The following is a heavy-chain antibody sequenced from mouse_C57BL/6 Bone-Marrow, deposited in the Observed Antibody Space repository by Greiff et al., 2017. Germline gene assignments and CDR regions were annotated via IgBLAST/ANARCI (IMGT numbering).Heavy chain of an antibody. CDR3: ARHEVNYSNKVYYAMDY. CDR2: FYPGSGSI. Sequence: VKLQESGAELVKPGASVKLSCKASGYTFTEYTIHWVKQRSGQGLEWIGWFYPGSGSIKYNEKFKDKATLTADKSSSTVYMELSRLTSEDSAVYFCARHEVNYSNKVYYAMDYWGQGTSVTVSS. D-gene: IGHD2-5*01. J-gene: IGHJ4*01. V-gene: IGHV1-62-2*01. CDR1: GYTFTEYT.